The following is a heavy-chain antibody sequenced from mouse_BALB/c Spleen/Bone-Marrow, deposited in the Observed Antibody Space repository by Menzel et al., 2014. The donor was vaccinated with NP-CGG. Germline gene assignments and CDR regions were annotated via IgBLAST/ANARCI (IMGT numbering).Heavy chain of an antibody. D-gene: IGHD1-1*01. Sequence: VQLQESAAELARPGASVKLSCKASGYIFTSYTIQWIKQRPGQGLEWIGYINPSIGYTEYNQKFKDKTTLIADTSSSTTYMQLSSLTSEDSAVYYCAREGTYYAYFDYWGQGTTLTVSS. J-gene: IGHJ2*01. CDR2: INPSIGYT. CDR1: GYIFTSYT. CDR3: AREGTYYAYFDY. V-gene: IGHV1-4*02.